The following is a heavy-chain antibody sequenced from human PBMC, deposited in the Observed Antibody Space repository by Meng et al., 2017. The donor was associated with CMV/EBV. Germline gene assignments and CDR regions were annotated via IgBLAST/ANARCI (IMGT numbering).Heavy chain of an antibody. J-gene: IGHJ4*03. Sequence: SETLSLTCTVSGGSISSSSYYWGWIRQPPGKGLEGIGSIYYSGSTYYNPSLKSRVTISVDTSKSQFSLKLSSVTAADTVVYCCAREIPHNYGYYFDYWGQGTLVTVSS. V-gene: IGHV4-39*07. CDR2: IYYSGST. D-gene: IGHD5-18*01. CDR3: AREIPHNYGYYFDY. CDR1: GGSISSSSYY.